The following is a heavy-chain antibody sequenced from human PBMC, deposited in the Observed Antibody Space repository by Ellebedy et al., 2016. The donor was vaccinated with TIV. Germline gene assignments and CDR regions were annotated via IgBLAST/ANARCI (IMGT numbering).Heavy chain of an antibody. D-gene: IGHD4-23*01. J-gene: IGHJ3*01. V-gene: IGHV3-23*01. CDR1: GLTFSSHA. CDR3: ARDPVGVGPAFDV. Sequence: PGGSLRLSCAASGLTFSSHAMSWVRQAPGKGLEWVSSITESVGNTYYADSVKGRFTISRDNSKDTLFLQMNRLRAEDTAIYFCARDPVGVGPAFDVWGQGTMVTVSS. CDR2: ITESVGNT.